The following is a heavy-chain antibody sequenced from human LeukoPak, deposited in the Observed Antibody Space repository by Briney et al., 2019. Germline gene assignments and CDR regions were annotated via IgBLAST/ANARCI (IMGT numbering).Heavy chain of an antibody. J-gene: IGHJ2*01. CDR1: GFTFSSYS. Sequence: GGSLRLSCAASGFTFSSYSMNWVRQAPGKGLEWVSSISSSSSYIYYADSVKGRFTISRDNSKNTLYLQMNSLRAEDTAVYYCAKSKYYDSSGYYPYWYFDLWGRGTLVTVSS. D-gene: IGHD3-22*01. CDR2: ISSSSSYI. CDR3: AKSKYYDSSGYYPYWYFDL. V-gene: IGHV3-21*04.